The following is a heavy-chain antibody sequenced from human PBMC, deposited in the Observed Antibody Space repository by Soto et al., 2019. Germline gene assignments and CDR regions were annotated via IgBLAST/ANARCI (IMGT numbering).Heavy chain of an antibody. J-gene: IGHJ4*02. D-gene: IGHD6-19*01. CDR3: AKDHPSRQWLVPLFDY. V-gene: IGHV3-30*18. Sequence: GGSLRLSCAASGFTFSSYGMHWVRQAPGKGLEWVAVISYDGSNKYYADSVKGRFTISRDNSKNTLYLQMNSLRAEDTAVYYCAKDHPSRQWLVPLFDYWGQGTLVTVSS. CDR2: ISYDGSNK. CDR1: GFTFSSYG.